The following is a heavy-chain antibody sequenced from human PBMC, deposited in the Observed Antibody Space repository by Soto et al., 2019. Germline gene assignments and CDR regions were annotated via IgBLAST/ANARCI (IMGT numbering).Heavy chain of an antibody. CDR3: ASPPPWYSSGWYENIEYFQH. CDR2: ISGSGGST. CDR1: GFTFSSYA. Sequence: PGGSLRLSCAASGFTFSSYAMSWVRQAPGKGLEWVSAISGSGGSTYYADSVKGRFTISRDNSKNTLYLQMNSLRAEDTAVYYCASPPPWYSSGWYENIEYFQHWGQGTLVTVSS. J-gene: IGHJ1*01. D-gene: IGHD6-19*01. V-gene: IGHV3-23*01.